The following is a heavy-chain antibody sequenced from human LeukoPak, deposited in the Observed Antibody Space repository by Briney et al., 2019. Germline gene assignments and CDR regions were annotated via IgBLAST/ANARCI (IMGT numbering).Heavy chain of an antibody. V-gene: IGHV4-34*01. CDR3: ARGVLNGYLGDYFDY. J-gene: IGHJ4*02. D-gene: IGHD3-9*01. CDR1: GGSFSGYY. Sequence: PSETLSLTCAVYGGSFSGYYWSWIRQPPGKGLEWIGEINHSGSTNYNPSLKSRVTISVDTSKNRFSLKLSSVTAADTAVYYCARGVLNGYLGDYFDYWGQGTLVTISS. CDR2: INHSGST.